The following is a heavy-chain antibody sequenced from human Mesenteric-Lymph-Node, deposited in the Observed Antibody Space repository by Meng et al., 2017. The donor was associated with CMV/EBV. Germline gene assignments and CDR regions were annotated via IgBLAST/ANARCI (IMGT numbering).Heavy chain of an antibody. D-gene: IGHD4-11*01. V-gene: IGHV1-18*01. CDR1: GYSMPWVG. Sequence: ASGYSMPWVGLGWVRQAAGIGLVRMGWISPNYGHTNDVKKILSRVTMTTDTSTRTGYMEFRSLRSDDTAVYYCARVGVTSSWYFDLWGRGTLVTVSS. CDR3: ARVGVTSSWYFDL. J-gene: IGHJ2*01. CDR2: ISPNYGHT.